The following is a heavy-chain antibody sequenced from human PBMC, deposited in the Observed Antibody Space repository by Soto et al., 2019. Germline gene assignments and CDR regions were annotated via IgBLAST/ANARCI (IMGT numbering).Heavy chain of an antibody. CDR3: ARDSGDTTLRQWGRSFHY. CDR1: GFTFTNYY. V-gene: IGHV1-46*01. J-gene: IGHJ4*02. Sequence: QVQLVQSGAEVTKPGASVKVSCKASGFTFTNYYIHWVRQAPGQGLEWMGLINPSGGGTFYAQKFQGRVTVTRDTSTGTVYMELSNLRSEDTAVYFCARDSGDTTLRQWGRSFHYWGQGTLVTVSS. D-gene: IGHD1-1*01. CDR2: INPSGGGT.